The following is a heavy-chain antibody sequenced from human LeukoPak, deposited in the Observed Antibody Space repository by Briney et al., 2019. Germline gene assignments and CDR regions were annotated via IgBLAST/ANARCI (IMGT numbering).Heavy chain of an antibody. Sequence: SETLSLTCTVSGDSIRSYYWSWIRQPPGKGPELVGYIYSSGSTKYNPSLKSRVTISVDTSKNQFSLKLSSVTAADTAVYYCARARVRSYSYDSSGFYTSDWHFDLWGRGTLVTVSS. J-gene: IGHJ2*01. CDR3: ARARVRSYSYDSSGFYTSDWHFDL. V-gene: IGHV4-59*01. D-gene: IGHD3-22*01. CDR1: GDSIRSYY. CDR2: IYSSGST.